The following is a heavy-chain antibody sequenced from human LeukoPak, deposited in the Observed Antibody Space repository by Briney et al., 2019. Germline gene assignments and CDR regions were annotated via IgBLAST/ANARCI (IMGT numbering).Heavy chain of an antibody. Sequence: PGGSLRLSCAASGFTFSSYAMSWVRQAPGKGLEWVSAISSSGDSTYYADSVKGRFTISRDNSKKMLYLQMNSPRAEDTARYYCAKGVDDILLWFGELLSCAFDIWGQGIMVTVSS. D-gene: IGHD3-10*01. J-gene: IGHJ3*02. CDR3: AKGVDDILLWFGELLSCAFDI. CDR1: GFTFSSYA. CDR2: ISSSGDST. V-gene: IGHV3-23*01.